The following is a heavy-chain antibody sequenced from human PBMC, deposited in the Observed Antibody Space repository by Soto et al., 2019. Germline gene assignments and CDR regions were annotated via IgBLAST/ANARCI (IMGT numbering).Heavy chain of an antibody. CDR3: AREGGESSDGLYYFDS. CDR1: GGSTSSDNY. J-gene: IGHJ4*02. V-gene: IGHV4-30-4*01. D-gene: IGHD3-16*01. CDR2: IYYSGNT. Sequence: PSETLSLTCTVSGGSTSSDNYWSWIRQPPGKGLEWIGHIYYSGNTDYNPSLKSRLAISIDTSKNQFSLRLSSVTAADTAVYFCAREGGESSDGLYYFDSWGQGSLVTVSS.